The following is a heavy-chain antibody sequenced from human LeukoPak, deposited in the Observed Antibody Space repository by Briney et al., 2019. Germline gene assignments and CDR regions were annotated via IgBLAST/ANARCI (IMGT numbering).Heavy chain of an antibody. CDR2: ISGSGAGT. CDR1: GFTFSTYG. Sequence: GGSLSLSCAASGFTFSTYGMSWVRQAPGEGLEWVSEISGSGAGTHYADSEKGRFTISRDNSKNTLYLQMNSLRADDTGVYYCAKAGMVRGVDWYYFYMDVWGKGTTVTVSS. D-gene: IGHD3-10*01. CDR3: AKAGMVRGVDWYYFYMDV. J-gene: IGHJ6*03. V-gene: IGHV3-23*01.